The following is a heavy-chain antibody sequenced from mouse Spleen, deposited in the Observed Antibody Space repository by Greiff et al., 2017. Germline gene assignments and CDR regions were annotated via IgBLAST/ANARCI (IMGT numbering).Heavy chain of an antibody. J-gene: IGHJ2*01. V-gene: IGHV1-64*01. CDR3: ARFYDPYYFDY. D-gene: IGHD2-3*01. Sequence: QVQLQQSGAELVKPGASVKLSCKASGYTFTSYWMHWVKQRPGQGLEWIGMIHPNSGSTNYNEKFKSKATLTVDKSSSTAYMQLSSLTSEDSAVYYCARFYDPYYFDYWGQGTTLTVSS. CDR1: GYTFTSYW. CDR2: IHPNSGST.